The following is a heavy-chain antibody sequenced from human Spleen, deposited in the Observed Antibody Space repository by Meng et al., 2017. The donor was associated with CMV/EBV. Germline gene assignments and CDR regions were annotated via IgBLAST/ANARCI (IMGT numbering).Heavy chain of an antibody. CDR2: INPNSGGT. CDR1: GYTFTSYG. CDR3: ARGPTPPYGDPHPLDWFDP. Sequence: ASVKVSCKASGYTFTSYGISWVRQAPGQGLEWMGWINPNSGGTNYAQKFQGRVTMTRDTSISTAYMELSRLRSDDAAVYYCARGPTPPYGDPHPLDWFDPWGQGTLVTVSS. J-gene: IGHJ5*02. D-gene: IGHD4-17*01. V-gene: IGHV1-2*02.